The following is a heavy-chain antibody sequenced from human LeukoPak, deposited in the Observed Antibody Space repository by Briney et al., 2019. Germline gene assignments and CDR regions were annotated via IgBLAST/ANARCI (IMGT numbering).Heavy chain of an antibody. CDR1: GFTFSSYG. Sequence: PGGSLRLSCAASGFTFSSYGMHWVRQAPGKGLEWVAVISYDGSNKYYADSVKGRFTISRDNSKNTLYLQMNSLRAEDTAVYYCAKDSSSRARGWFDPWGQGTLATVSS. CDR2: ISYDGSNK. V-gene: IGHV3-30*18. CDR3: AKDSSSRARGWFDP. D-gene: IGHD6-13*01. J-gene: IGHJ5*02.